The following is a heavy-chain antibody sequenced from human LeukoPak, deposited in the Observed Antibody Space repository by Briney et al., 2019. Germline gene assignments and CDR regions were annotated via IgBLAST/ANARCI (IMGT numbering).Heavy chain of an antibody. V-gene: IGHV4-31*03. CDR2: IYYSGST. J-gene: IGHJ4*02. CDR1: GGSISSGGYY. Sequence: SETLSLTCTVSGGSISSGGYYWSWIRQHPGKGLEWIGYIYYSGSTYYNPSLKSRVTISVDTSKNQFSLKLSSVTAADTAVYYCARVDCSGGSCLTWFDYWGQGTLVTVSS. CDR3: ARVDCSGGSCLTWFDY. D-gene: IGHD2-15*01.